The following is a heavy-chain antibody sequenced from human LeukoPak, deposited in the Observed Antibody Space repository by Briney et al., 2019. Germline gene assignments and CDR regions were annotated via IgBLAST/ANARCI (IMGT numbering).Heavy chain of an antibody. D-gene: IGHD2-15*01. CDR1: AFTFTSYT. V-gene: IGHV3-21*06. CDR2: ITSSRTYI. Sequence: GGSLRLSCAASAFTFTSYTMNWVRQAPGKGLEWVSAITSSRTYIYYAESVRGRFTVSRDNAKNSVYLQMNSLRAEDTGVYYCARDPTPRYCSGGSCYTHYGMDVWGQGTTVTVSS. CDR3: ARDPTPRYCSGGSCYTHYGMDV. J-gene: IGHJ6*02.